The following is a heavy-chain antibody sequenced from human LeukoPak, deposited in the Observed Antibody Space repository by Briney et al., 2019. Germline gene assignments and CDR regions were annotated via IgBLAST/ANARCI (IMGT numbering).Heavy chain of an antibody. CDR2: ISSSSSTI. J-gene: IGHJ1*01. CDR3: ARDQDEDYSGSYVYFQH. V-gene: IGHV3-48*01. D-gene: IGHD1-26*01. CDR1: GFTFSSYS. Sequence: GGSLRLSCAASGFTFSSYSMNWVRQAPGKGLEWVSYISSSSSTIYYADSVKGRFTISRDNAKNSLYLQMNSLRAEDTAVYYCARDQDEDYSGSYVYFQHWGQGTLVTVSS.